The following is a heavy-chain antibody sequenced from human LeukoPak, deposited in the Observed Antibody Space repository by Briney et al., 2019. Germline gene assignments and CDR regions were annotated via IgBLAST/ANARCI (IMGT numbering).Heavy chain of an antibody. V-gene: IGHV1-46*03. J-gene: IGHJ4*02. CDR1: GYTFTSYY. CDR3: TRGAAAGTY. Sequence: ASVKVSCKASGYTFTSYYMHWVRQAPGQGLEWMGMINPSGGSTNYAQKFQGSVTMTRDTSTSTVYMELSSLRSEDTAVYYCTRGAAAGTYWGQGTLVTVSS. D-gene: IGHD6-13*01. CDR2: INPSGGST.